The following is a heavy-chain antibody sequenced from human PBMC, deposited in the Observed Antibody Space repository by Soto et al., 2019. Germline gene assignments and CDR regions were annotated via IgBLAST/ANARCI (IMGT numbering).Heavy chain of an antibody. Sequence: PGGSLRLSCAASGFTFSSYGMHWVRQAPGKGLEWVAVIWYDGSNKYYADSVKGRFTISRDNSKNTLYLQMNSLRAEDTAVYYCARERVGSSWSHYYYYGMDVWGQGTTVTVSS. D-gene: IGHD6-13*01. V-gene: IGHV3-33*01. J-gene: IGHJ6*02. CDR2: IWYDGSNK. CDR1: GFTFSSYG. CDR3: ARERVGSSWSHYYYYGMDV.